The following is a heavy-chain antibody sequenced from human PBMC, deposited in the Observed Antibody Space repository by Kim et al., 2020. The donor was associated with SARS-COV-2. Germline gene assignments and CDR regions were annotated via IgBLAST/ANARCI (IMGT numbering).Heavy chain of an antibody. D-gene: IGHD1-1*01. CDR2: ISSSSSYI. J-gene: IGHJ6*02. CDR1: GFTFSSYS. CDR3: ARVLVRLVYYGMDV. Sequence: GGSLRLSCAASGFTFSSYSMNWVRQAPGKGLEWVSSISSSSSYIYYAESVKSRFTIYRDNAKNTLYLQMNSLRAEDTAVYYCARVLVRLVYYGMDVWGQGTTVTVSS. V-gene: IGHV3-21*01.